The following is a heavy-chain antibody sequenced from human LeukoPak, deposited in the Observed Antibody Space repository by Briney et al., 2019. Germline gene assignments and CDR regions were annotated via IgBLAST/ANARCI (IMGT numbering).Heavy chain of an antibody. CDR3: AKKGEFPRGAFDI. V-gene: IGHV3-30*02. J-gene: IGHJ3*02. CDR1: GFNFSSYG. CDR2: IRYDGSNK. Sequence: GGSLRLSCAASGFNFSSYGMHWVRQAPGKGLEWVAFIRYDGSNKYYADSVKGRFTISRDNSKNTLYLQMNSLRAEDTAVYYCAKKGEFPRGAFDIWGQGTMVTVSS. D-gene: IGHD1-26*01.